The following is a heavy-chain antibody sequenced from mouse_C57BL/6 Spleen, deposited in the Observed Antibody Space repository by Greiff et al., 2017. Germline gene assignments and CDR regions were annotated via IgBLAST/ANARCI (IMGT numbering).Heavy chain of an antibody. CDR2: IDPSDSYT. D-gene: IGHD4-1*01. V-gene: IGHV1-69*01. J-gene: IGHJ3*01. CDR1: GYTFTSYW. CDR3: ARALTGTGVAY. Sequence: VQLQQPGAELVMPGASVKLSCKASGYTFTSYWMHWVKQRPGQGLEWIGEIDPSDSYTNYNQKFKGKSTLTVDKSSSPAYMQLSSLTSEDSAVXYCARALTGTGVAYWGQGTLVTVSA.